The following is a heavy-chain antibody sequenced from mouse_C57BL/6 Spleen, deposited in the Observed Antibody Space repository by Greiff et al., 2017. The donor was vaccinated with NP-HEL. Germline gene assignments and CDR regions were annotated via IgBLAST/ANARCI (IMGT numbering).Heavy chain of an antibody. J-gene: IGHJ2*01. CDR3: TILLRGDY. D-gene: IGHD1-1*01. CDR2: IDPENGDT. Sequence: VQLQQSGAELARPGASVKLSCTASGFNIKDDYMHWVKQRPEQGLEWIGWIDPENGDTEYASKFQGKATITADTSSNTAYLQLSSLTSEDTAVYYCTILLRGDYWGQGTTLTVSS. V-gene: IGHV14-4*01. CDR1: GFNIKDDY.